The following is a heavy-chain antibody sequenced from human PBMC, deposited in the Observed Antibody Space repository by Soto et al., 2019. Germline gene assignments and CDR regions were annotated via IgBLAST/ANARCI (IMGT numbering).Heavy chain of an antibody. D-gene: IGHD4-17*01. Sequence: EVQLVESGGGLVKPGGSLRLSCEASGFTFSNAWMSWVRQAPGKGLEWVGRIKSKTDGGTTDYAAPVKGRFTISRDDSKNTLYLQMNSLKTEDTAVYYCTTDPAVPAWYFDYWGQGTLVTVSS. V-gene: IGHV3-15*01. CDR1: GFTFSNAW. J-gene: IGHJ4*02. CDR3: TTDPAVPAWYFDY. CDR2: IKSKTDGGTT.